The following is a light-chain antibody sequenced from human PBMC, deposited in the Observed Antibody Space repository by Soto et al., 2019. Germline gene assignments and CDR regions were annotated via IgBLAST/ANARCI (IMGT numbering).Light chain of an antibody. Sequence: QSALTQPASVSGSPGQSITISCTGTSSDVGGYNYVSWYQQHPGKAPKLMIYEFSNRPSGVSNRFFGCKSGNTASLTISGLQAEDEADYYCSSYTSSSTLGVFGGGTKVTV. CDR1: SSDVGGYNY. V-gene: IGLV2-14*01. J-gene: IGLJ2*01. CDR3: SSYTSSSTLGV. CDR2: EFS.